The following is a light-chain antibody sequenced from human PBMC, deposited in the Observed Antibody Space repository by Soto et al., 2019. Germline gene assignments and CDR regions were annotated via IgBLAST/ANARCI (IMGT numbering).Light chain of an antibody. CDR2: EVS. CDR3: SSYTSSSTLV. Sequence: QSALTQPASVSGSPGQSITISCTGTSSDVGGYNYVSWYQQHPGKAPKLMIYEVSNRPSGVSNRFSGSKSGNTASLTISGLQAEDEADYYCSSYTSSSTLVFGEGTKPTVL. CDR1: SSDVGGYNY. V-gene: IGLV2-14*01. J-gene: IGLJ3*02.